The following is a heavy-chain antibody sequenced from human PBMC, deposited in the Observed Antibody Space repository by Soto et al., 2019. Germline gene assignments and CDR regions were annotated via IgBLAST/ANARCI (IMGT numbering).Heavy chain of an antibody. Sequence: GGSLRLSCAASGFTFSSYGMHWVRQAPGKGLEWVAVISYDGSNKYYADSVKGRFTISRDNSKNTLYLQMNSLRAEDTAVYYCAKDILTRSAAMVTRLTDYWGQGTLVTVSS. CDR2: ISYDGSNK. CDR3: AKDILTRSAAMVTRLTDY. D-gene: IGHD5-18*01. CDR1: GFTFSSYG. V-gene: IGHV3-30*18. J-gene: IGHJ4*02.